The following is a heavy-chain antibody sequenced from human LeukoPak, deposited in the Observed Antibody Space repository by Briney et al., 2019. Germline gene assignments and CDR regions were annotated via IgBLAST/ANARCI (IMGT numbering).Heavy chain of an antibody. CDR2: INPNSGGT. Sequence: ASVKVSCKASGYTFTGYYMHWVRQAPGQGLEWMGWINPNSGGTNYAQKFQGRVTMTRDTSISTAYMELSRLRSDDTAVYYCARLAGSSWYFDYWGQGTLVTVSS. CDR1: GYTFTGYY. V-gene: IGHV1-2*02. D-gene: IGHD6-13*01. J-gene: IGHJ4*02. CDR3: ARLAGSSWYFDY.